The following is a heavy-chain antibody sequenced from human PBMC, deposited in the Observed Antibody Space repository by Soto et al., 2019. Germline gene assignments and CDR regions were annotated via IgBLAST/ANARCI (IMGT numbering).Heavy chain of an antibody. V-gene: IGHV1-18*01. Sequence: QVQLVQSGAEVKKPGASVKVSCKASGYTFTSYGISWVRQAPGQGLEWMGWISAYNGNTNYAQKLQGRVTMTTDTSTSTAYMELRSLRSDDTAVYYCARVADYYGSGSHYGMGVWGQGTTVTVSS. CDR1: GYTFTSYG. J-gene: IGHJ6*02. D-gene: IGHD3-10*01. CDR2: ISAYNGNT. CDR3: ARVADYYGSGSHYGMGV.